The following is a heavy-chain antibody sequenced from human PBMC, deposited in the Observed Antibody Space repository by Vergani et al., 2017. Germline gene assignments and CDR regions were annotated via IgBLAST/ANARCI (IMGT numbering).Heavy chain of an antibody. D-gene: IGHD1-1*01. V-gene: IGHV4-59*01. Sequence: QVQLQESGPGLVKPSETLSLTCTVSGGSISSYYWSWIRQPPGKGLEWIGYIYYSGSTNYNPSLKSRVTISVDTSKNQFSLKLSSVTAADTAVYYCSGVSRNVWNDWFDPWGQGTLVTVSS. J-gene: IGHJ5*02. CDR3: SGVSRNVWNDWFDP. CDR2: IYYSGST. CDR1: GGSISSYY.